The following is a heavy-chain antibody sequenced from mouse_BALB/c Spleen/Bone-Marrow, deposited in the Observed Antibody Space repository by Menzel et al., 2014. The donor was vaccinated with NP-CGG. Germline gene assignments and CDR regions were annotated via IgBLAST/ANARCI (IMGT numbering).Heavy chain of an antibody. CDR3: ARGTTVYYFDY. D-gene: IGHD1-1*01. CDR1: GYAFTNYL. J-gene: IGHJ2*01. Sequence: QVQLQQSGAELVRPGTSVKVSCKASGYAFTNYLIEWVKQRPGQGLEWIGVIYPGSGGTNYNEKFRGKATLTADKSSSTAYMQLSSLTSDDSAVYFCARGTTVYYFDYWGQGTTLTVSS. V-gene: IGHV1-54*01. CDR2: IYPGSGGT.